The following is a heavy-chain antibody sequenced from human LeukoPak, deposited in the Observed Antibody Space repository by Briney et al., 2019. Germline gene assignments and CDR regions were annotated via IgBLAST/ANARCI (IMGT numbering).Heavy chain of an antibody. Sequence: GGSLRLSCAASGFTFSGYAMSWVRQAPGKGLEWVAAISADFGTTYYADSVKGRFTISRDDSKNTLSLQMDGLRAEDTAVYYCATEKLNYGTDYWGQGTLVTVSS. CDR2: ISADFGTT. D-gene: IGHD3-10*01. J-gene: IGHJ4*02. CDR1: GFTFSGYA. CDR3: ATEKLNYGTDY. V-gene: IGHV3-23*01.